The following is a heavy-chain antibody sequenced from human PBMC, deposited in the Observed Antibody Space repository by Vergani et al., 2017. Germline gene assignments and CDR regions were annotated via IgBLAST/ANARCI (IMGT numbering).Heavy chain of an antibody. Sequence: QVQLQESGPGLVKPSQTLSLTCTVSGASINNDFYYWHWIRQPAGKGLEWIGRIYVSGITDYNSSLQSRVSMSVDTSKNQFSRTLTSVTAADTAVYYCARDNKQLRPRAFDLWGQGKMVTVSS. D-gene: IGHD4-23*01. J-gene: IGHJ3*01. CDR1: GASINNDFYY. CDR3: ARDNKQLRPRAFDL. V-gene: IGHV4-61*02. CDR2: IYVSGIT.